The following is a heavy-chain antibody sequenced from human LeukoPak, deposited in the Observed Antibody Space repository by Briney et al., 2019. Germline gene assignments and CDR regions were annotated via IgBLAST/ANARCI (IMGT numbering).Heavy chain of an antibody. V-gene: IGHV4-39*07. Sequence: SETLSLTCTVSGGSISSASYYWGWIRQPPGKGLEWIGTLYSSGSTYYNPSLKSRVTISLHTSKKQFSLRLTSVTASDTAVYYCARGRKYTSGYRVTELGSGYSDYWGQGTLVTVSS. D-gene: IGHD5-18*01. CDR2: LYSSGST. J-gene: IGHJ4*02. CDR3: ARGRKYTSGYRVTELGSGYSDY. CDR1: GGSISSASYY.